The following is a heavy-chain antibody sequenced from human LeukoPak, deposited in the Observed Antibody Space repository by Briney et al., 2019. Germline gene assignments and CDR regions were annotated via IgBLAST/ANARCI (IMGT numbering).Heavy chain of an antibody. V-gene: IGHV3-30*02. J-gene: IGHJ4*02. CDR3: ARDSIRQQLYYFDY. CDR1: GFTFSSYD. D-gene: IGHD6-13*01. Sequence: GGSLRLSCAASGFTFSSYDMHWVRQAPGKGLEWVAFIQYDGSTKYYAGSLKGRFTISRDNSKNTLYLQMNNLRAEDTAVYYCARDSIRQQLYYFDYWGQGTLVTVSS. CDR2: IQYDGSTK.